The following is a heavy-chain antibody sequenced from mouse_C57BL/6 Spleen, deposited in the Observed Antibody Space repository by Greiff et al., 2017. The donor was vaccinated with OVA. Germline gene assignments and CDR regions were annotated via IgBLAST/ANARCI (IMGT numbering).Heavy chain of an antibody. D-gene: IGHD1-1*01. J-gene: IGHJ2*01. V-gene: IGHV1-63*01. CDR1: GYTFTTYW. CDR3: ATITTVPYYYVDY. Sequence: VQLQQSGAELVRPGTSVKMSCKASGYTFTTYWIGWAKQRPGHGLEWIGDLYPGGGYTNYNEKVKGKATLTADKSSSTAYMQFSSLTSEDSVIYYCATITTVPYYYVDYWGQGTTLTVSS. CDR2: LYPGGGYT.